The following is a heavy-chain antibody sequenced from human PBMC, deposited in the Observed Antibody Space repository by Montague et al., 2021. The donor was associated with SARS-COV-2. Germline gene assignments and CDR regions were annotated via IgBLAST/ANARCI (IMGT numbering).Heavy chain of an antibody. Sequence: SETLSLTCTVTGDSIISDNYYWSWIQPPPGKGLEWIGFLYDSGSTNYTPPLHSRVTITITTSKNQFSLKLMSVTPADAAVYYCGKGGGYPWGQGTLVTVSS. CDR2: LYDSGST. D-gene: IGHD2-15*01. J-gene: IGHJ5*02. CDR1: GDSIISDNYY. V-gene: IGHV4-61*01. CDR3: GKGGGYP.